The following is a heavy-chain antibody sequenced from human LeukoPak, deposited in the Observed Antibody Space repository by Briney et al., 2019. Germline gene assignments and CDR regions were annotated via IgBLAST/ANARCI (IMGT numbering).Heavy chain of an antibody. CDR2: IYYSGST. D-gene: IGHD3-22*01. CDR3: ARLTGRSYYYDSSGYYYDAFDI. V-gene: IGHV4-59*08. Sequence: SETLSLTCTVSGGSISSYYWSWIRQPPGKGLEWIGYIYYSGSTNYNPSLKSRVTKSVDTSKNQFSLKLSSVTAADTAVYYCARLTGRSYYYDSSGYYYDAFDIWGQGTMVTVSS. CDR1: GGSISSYY. J-gene: IGHJ3*02.